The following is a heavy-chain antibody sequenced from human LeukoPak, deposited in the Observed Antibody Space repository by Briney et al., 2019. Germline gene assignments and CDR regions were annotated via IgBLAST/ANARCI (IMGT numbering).Heavy chain of an antibody. J-gene: IGHJ4*02. CDR3: AREARGSGYYREFDY. Sequence: GGSLRLSCGASGFTFSNNLMHWVRQAPGKGLEWVADISYDGSNKNYADSAKGRFTISRDNSENTLYLQMNGLRAEDTAVYYCAREARGSGYYREFDYWGQGTLVTVSS. CDR2: ISYDGSNK. CDR1: GFTFSNNL. V-gene: IGHV3-30*01. D-gene: IGHD3-22*01.